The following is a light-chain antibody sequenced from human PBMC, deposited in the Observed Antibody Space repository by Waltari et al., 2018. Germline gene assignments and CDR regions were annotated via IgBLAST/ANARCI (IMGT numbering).Light chain of an antibody. CDR1: SGDIGNYKF. V-gene: IGLV2-14*01. Sequence: QSALTQPASVSGSPGQSITISCTGTSGDIGNYKFVSWYQQEPGRAPKLIVYDVSQRPSGFANRFSGCKSGNTASLTISGLQAEDEADYYCSSYTTTSSWVFGGGTKLTVL. J-gene: IGLJ3*02. CDR3: SSYTTTSSWV. CDR2: DVS.